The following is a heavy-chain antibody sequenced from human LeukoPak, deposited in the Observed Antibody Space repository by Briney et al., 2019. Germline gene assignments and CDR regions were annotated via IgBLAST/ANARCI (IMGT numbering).Heavy chain of an antibody. D-gene: IGHD5-12*01. CDR2: IYYSGST. J-gene: IGHJ4*02. CDR3: ARDLAGYGDFDY. V-gene: IGHV4-59*01. CDR1: GGSISSYY. Sequence: MPSETLSLTCTVSGGSISSYYWSWIRQPPGKGLEWIGYIYYSGSTNYNPSLKSRVTISVDTSKNQFSLKLSSVTAADTAVYYCARDLAGYGDFDYWGQGTLVTVSS.